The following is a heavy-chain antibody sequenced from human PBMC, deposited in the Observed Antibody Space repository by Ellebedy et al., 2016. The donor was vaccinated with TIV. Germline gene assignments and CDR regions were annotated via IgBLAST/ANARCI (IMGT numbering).Heavy chain of an antibody. Sequence: PGGSLRLSCAASGFTVSSNYMSWVRQAPGKGLEWVSVIYSGGSTYYADSVKDRFTISRENSRNTLYLQMNSLRVDDTAVYYWASGSYSDWYFDLWGRGTLVTVSS. CDR1: GFTVSSNY. CDR2: IYSGGST. CDR3: ASGSYSDWYFDL. J-gene: IGHJ2*01. D-gene: IGHD1-26*01. V-gene: IGHV3-53*01.